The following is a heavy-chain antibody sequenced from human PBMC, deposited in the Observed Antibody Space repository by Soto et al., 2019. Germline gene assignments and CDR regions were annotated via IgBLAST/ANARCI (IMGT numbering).Heavy chain of an antibody. CDR1: HDSISRSSYS. Sequence: SENLSITCTFHHDSISRSSYSWGWIRQPPGKGLEWIGSIYYSGSTYYNPSLKSRVTISVDTSKNQFSLKLSSVTAADTAVYYCARQVPSGREDYYYGMDVWGQGTTVT. J-gene: IGHJ6*02. D-gene: IGHD2-2*01. V-gene: IGHV4-39*01. CDR2: IYYSGST. CDR3: ARQVPSGREDYYYGMDV.